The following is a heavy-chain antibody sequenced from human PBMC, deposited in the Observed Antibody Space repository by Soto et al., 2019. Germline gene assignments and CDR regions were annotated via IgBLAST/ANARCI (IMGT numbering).Heavy chain of an antibody. J-gene: IGHJ6*02. CDR3: ARGRSWKGQRDYYYYGMDV. V-gene: IGHV1-69*13. Sequence: VASVKVSCKASGGTFSSYAISWVRQAPGQGLEWMGGIIPIFGTANYAQKFQGRVTITADESTSTAYMELSSLRSEDTAVYYCARGRSWKGQRDYYYYGMDVWGQGTTVTVSS. CDR2: IIPIFGTA. D-gene: IGHD1-1*01. CDR1: GGTFSSYA.